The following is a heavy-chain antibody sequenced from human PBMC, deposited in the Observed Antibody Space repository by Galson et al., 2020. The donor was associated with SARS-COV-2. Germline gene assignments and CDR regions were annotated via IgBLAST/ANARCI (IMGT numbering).Heavy chain of an antibody. CDR1: GYTFTGYY. V-gene: IGHV1-2*02. CDR3: ARADYATSGYYYDYFALDV. CDR2: INPNSGGT. Sequence: GESLKISCKASGYTFTGYYMHWLRQAPGQGLEWMGWINPNSGGTNYAQNFQGRVTMTRDTSITTAYMELSRLRSDDTAVYFCARADYATSGYYYDYFALDVWGQGTTVSVSS. D-gene: IGHD3-22*01. J-gene: IGHJ6*02.